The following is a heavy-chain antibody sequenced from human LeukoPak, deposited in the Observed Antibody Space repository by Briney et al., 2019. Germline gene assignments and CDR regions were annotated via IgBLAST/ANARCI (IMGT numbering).Heavy chain of an antibody. Sequence: ASVKVSCKASGGSFNNYAISWVRQAPGQGLEWMGGIIPFFGTVIYAQKFQGRVTITADKSTSTVYMELSSLRSEDTTVYYCARGRFGLLWFGELERWGQGTLVTVSS. CDR3: ARGRFGLLWFGELER. D-gene: IGHD3-10*01. CDR1: GGSFNNYA. CDR2: IIPFFGTV. V-gene: IGHV1-69*06. J-gene: IGHJ4*02.